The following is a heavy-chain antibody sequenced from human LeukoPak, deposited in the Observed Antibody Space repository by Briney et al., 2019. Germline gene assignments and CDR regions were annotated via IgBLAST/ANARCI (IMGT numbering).Heavy chain of an antibody. J-gene: IGHJ4*02. D-gene: IGHD6-13*01. CDR1: GFTFSSYG. V-gene: IGHV3-30*03. Sequence: GRSLRLSCAASGFTFSSYGMHWVRQAPGKGLEWVAVISYDGSNKYYADSVKGRFTISRDNSKNTLYLQMNSLRAEDTAVYYCAREGLDSSSWYGTGPFDYWGQGTLVTVSS. CDR2: ISYDGSNK. CDR3: AREGLDSSSWYGTGPFDY.